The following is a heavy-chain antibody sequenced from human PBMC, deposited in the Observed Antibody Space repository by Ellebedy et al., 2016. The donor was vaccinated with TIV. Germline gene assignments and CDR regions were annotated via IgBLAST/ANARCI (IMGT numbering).Heavy chain of an antibody. CDR2: MNPKSGNT. D-gene: IGHD1-14*01. J-gene: IGHJ5*02. Sequence: AASVKVSCMASGYTFTNFAIIWVRQASGQGLEWMGWMNPKSGNTVYSRKFQGRVTMTGNTPMNTAYLDLTSLRSEDSAVYYCTRGGTTGDQEWFDPWGQGTLVIVS. CDR1: GYTFTNFA. V-gene: IGHV1-8*02. CDR3: TRGGTTGDQEWFDP.